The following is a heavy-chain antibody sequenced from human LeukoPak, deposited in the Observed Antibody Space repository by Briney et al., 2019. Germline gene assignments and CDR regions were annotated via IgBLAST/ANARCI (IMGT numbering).Heavy chain of an antibody. CDR1: GFTFSSYW. Sequence: GGSLRLSCTASGFTFSSYWMSWVRQAPGKGLEWVANIKQDGSEKYYVESVKGRFTISRDNAKNSLDLQMNSLRAEDTAVYYCARDDSGYSGSWTAPYFDCWGQGTLVTVSS. CDR3: ARDDSGYSGSWTAPYFDC. V-gene: IGHV3-7*01. J-gene: IGHJ4*02. D-gene: IGHD6-13*01. CDR2: IKQDGSEK.